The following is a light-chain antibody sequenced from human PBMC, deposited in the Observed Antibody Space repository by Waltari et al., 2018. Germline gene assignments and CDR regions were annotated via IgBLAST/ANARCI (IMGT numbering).Light chain of an antibody. V-gene: IGLV1-40*01. Sequence: QSVLTQPPSVSGAPGPRVAISCTGRGSNLGAYDVPWYQQHPGKAPKLLIYGVNTRPVGVPDRFSGSQFGTSASLAITGLQAEDEADYYCQSYDPDLSVVFGGGTKLTVL. CDR2: GVN. CDR3: QSYDPDLSVV. CDR1: GSNLGAYD. J-gene: IGLJ2*01.